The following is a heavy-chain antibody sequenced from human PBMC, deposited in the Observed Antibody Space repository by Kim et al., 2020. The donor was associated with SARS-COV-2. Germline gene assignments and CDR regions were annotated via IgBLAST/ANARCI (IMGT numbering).Heavy chain of an antibody. D-gene: IGHD6-13*01. CDR2: IYYSGST. CDR1: GGSISSSSYY. J-gene: IGHJ5*02. V-gene: IGHV4-39*01. CDR3: ARLDSSSWYRIGWFDP. Sequence: SETLSLTCTVSGGSISSSSYYWGWIRQPPGKGLEWIGSIYYSGSTYYNPSLKSRVTISVDTSKNQFSLKLSSVTAADTAVYYCARLDSSSWYRIGWFDPWGQGTLVTVSS.